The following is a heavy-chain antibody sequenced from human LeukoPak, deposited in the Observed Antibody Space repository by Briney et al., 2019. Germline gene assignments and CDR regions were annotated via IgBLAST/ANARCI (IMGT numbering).Heavy chain of an antibody. CDR1: GYTFTAYY. V-gene: IGHV1-2*02. D-gene: IGHD3-16*01. J-gene: IGHJ4*02. Sequence: GASVKVSCKASGYTFTAYYIHWVRQAPGQRLEWLGWVSPNNGGTNYAQKFQGRVTMTRDTSISTLYMDLNSLRSDDTAVYYCARSGVLYASQGEARYFNHWGQGTLVTVSS. CDR2: VSPNNGGT. CDR3: ARSGVLYASQGEARYFNH.